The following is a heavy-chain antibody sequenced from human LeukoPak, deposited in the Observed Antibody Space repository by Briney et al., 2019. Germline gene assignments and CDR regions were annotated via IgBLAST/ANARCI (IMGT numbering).Heavy chain of an antibody. V-gene: IGHV3-23*01. D-gene: IGHD3-16*01. Sequence: PGGSLRLSCAASGFTFSSYAMHWVRQAPGKGLEWVSAITGSGDRTYYTDSVRGRFTVSRDNSKNTLYLQMNGLRAEDTAVYYCAKRGEDPVDLDYWGQGTLVTVSS. CDR3: AKRGEDPVDLDY. J-gene: IGHJ4*02. CDR2: ITGSGDRT. CDR1: GFTFSSYA.